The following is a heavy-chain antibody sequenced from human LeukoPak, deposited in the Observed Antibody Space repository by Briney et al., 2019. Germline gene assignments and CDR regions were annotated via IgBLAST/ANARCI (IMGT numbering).Heavy chain of an antibody. CDR3: ARDRALAVAGSGQFDY. D-gene: IGHD6-19*01. V-gene: IGHV3-30-3*01. CDR1: GFTFSSYA. CDR2: ISYDGSNK. J-gene: IGHJ4*02. Sequence: PGGSLRLSCAASGFTFSSYAMHWVRQAPGKGLEWVAVISYDGSNKYYADSVKGRFTISRDNSKNTLYLQMNSLRAEDTAVYYCARDRALAVAGSGQFDYWGQGTLVTVSS.